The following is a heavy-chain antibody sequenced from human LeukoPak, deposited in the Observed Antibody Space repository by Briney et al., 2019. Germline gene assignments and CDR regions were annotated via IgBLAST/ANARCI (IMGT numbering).Heavy chain of an antibody. J-gene: IGHJ4*02. CDR1: GFTFSTSA. Sequence: QTGGSLRLSCEVFGFTFSTSAMSWVRQAPGKGLEWVSGIRPSDDTTYYVDSVKGRFTVSRDNSKNTLYLQMHSLRVEDTAVYYCRFYISGSDYWGQGTLVAVSS. V-gene: IGHV3-23*01. D-gene: IGHD3-22*01. CDR3: RFYISGSDY. CDR2: IRPSDDTT.